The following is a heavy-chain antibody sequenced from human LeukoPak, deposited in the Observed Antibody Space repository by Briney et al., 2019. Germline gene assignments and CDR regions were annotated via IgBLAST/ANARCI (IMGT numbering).Heavy chain of an antibody. J-gene: IGHJ2*01. D-gene: IGHD1-14*01. CDR2: IYYSGST. CDR3: ARDPGGYFDL. CDR1: GGSISSSSYY. Sequence: PSETLSLTCTVSGGSISSSSYYWGWIRQPPGKGLEWIGSIYYSGSTYYNPSLKSRVTISVDTSKNQFSLKLSSVTAADTAVYYCARDPGGYFDLWGRGTLVTVSS. V-gene: IGHV4-39*07.